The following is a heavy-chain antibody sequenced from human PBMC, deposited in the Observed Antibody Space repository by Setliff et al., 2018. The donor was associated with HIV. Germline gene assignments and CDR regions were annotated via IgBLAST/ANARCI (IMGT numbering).Heavy chain of an antibody. V-gene: IGHV4-28*05. Sequence: SETLSLTCAVSGYSISTNEWWGWIRQPPGKGLAWIGYISNSGKIYYNPSLKSRVTISIDTSKNQFSLKLSSVTAADTAVYYCARQRGGRVTIFGVSGGWFDPWGQGTLVTVSS. CDR1: GYSISTNEW. CDR3: ARQRGGRVTIFGVSGGWFDP. D-gene: IGHD3-3*01. CDR2: ISNSGKI. J-gene: IGHJ5*02.